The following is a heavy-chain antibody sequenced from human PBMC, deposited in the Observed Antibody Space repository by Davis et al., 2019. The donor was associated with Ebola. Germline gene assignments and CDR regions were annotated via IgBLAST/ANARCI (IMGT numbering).Heavy chain of an antibody. J-gene: IGHJ4*02. CDR3: ASFIAVAVNTIDY. D-gene: IGHD6-19*01. CDR1: GYTFTSYG. CDR2: ISAYNGDT. Sequence: AASVKVSCKASGYTFTSYGISWVRQAPGQGLEWMGWISAYNGDTNYAQTFQGRVTMTTDTSTSTAYMELRSLRSDDTAVYYCASFIAVAVNTIDYWGQGTLVTVSS. V-gene: IGHV1-18*01.